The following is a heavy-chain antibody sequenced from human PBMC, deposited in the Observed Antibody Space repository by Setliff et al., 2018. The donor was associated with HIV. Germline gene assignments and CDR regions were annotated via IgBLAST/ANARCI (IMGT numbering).Heavy chain of an antibody. D-gene: IGHD3-3*01. J-gene: IGHJ1*01. V-gene: IGHV4-59*02. CDR3: ARDISEGFFLERASEH. CDR1: GGSVRSYY. Sequence: LSLTCSVSGGSVRSYYWSWIRQFPGKGLEWIGYFYYSGSTNYNPSLKSRVTISLDTSENQFSLNLNSVTAADTAVYYCARDISEGFFLERASEHWSQGTLVTVSS. CDR2: FYYSGST.